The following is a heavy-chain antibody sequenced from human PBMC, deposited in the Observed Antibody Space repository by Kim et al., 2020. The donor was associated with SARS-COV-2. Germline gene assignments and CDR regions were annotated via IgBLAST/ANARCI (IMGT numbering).Heavy chain of an antibody. D-gene: IGHD6-19*01. V-gene: IGHV3-33*01. Sequence: YADTGKGQFTISRDKYEKKLYLQMNSLRAEDTAVYYCAVDLGFDSSGEDYWGQGTLVTVSS. J-gene: IGHJ4*02. CDR3: AVDLGFDSSGEDY.